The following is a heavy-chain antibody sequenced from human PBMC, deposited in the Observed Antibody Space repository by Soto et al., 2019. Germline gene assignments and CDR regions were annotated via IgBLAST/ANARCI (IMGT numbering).Heavy chain of an antibody. D-gene: IGHD4-4*01. J-gene: IGHJ6*02. CDR1: GFTFSSYS. CDR3: ARLGGTVTTTYYYYGMDV. Sequence: GSLRLSCAASGFTFSSYSMNWVRQAPGKGLEWVSSISSSSSYIYYADSVKGRFTISRDNAKNSLYLQMNSLRAEDTAVYYCARLGGTVTTTYYYYGMDVWGQGTTVTVSS. CDR2: ISSSSSYI. V-gene: IGHV3-21*01.